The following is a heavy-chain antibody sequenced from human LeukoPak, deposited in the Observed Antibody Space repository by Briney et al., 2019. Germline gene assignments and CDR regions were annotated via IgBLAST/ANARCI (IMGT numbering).Heavy chain of an antibody. Sequence: ASVKVSCKASGYTFTSYDINWVRQATGQGLEWMGWMNPNSGNTGYAQKFQGRVTITRNTSISTAYMELSSLRSEDTAVYYCARRISTYDSSGYYEGNGFDIWGQGTMVTVSS. CDR3: ARRISTYDSSGYYEGNGFDI. J-gene: IGHJ3*02. CDR1: GYTFTSYD. D-gene: IGHD3-22*01. V-gene: IGHV1-8*03. CDR2: MNPNSGNT.